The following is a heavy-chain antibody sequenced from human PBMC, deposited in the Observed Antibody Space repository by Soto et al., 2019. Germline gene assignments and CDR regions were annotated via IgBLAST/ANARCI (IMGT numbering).Heavy chain of an antibody. CDR1: GGSISSSSYY. J-gene: IGHJ4*02. CDR3: ARLLADYSSGWYEDY. V-gene: IGHV4-39*01. CDR2: IYYSGNT. D-gene: IGHD6-19*01. Sequence: QLQLQESGPGLVKPSETLSLTCTVSGGSISSSSYYWGWIRQPPGKGLEWIGSIYYSGNTYYNPSLKSRVTLSVDTSKNQFSLKLTSVTAADTAVYYCARLLADYSSGWYEDYWGQGTLVTVSS.